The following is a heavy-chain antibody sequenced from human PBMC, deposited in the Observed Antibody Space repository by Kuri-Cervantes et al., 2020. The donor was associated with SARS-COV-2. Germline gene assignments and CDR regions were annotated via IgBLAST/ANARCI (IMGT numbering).Heavy chain of an antibody. CDR3: ARDVAPTILWFGEFPPSGDY. CDR1: GYTFTSYG. V-gene: IGHV1-18*01. D-gene: IGHD3-10*01. J-gene: IGHJ4*02. CDR2: ISAYNGNT. Sequence: ASVKVSCKASGYTFTSYGISWVRQAPGQGLEWMGWISAYNGNTNYAQKLQGRVTMTTDTSTSTAYMELRSLGSDDTAVYYCARDVAPTILWFGEFPPSGDYWGQGTLVTVSS.